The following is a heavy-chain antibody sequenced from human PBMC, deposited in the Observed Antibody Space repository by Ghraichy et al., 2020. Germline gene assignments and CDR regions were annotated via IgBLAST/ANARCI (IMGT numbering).Heavy chain of an antibody. CDR1: GFTFSSYA. Sequence: GGSLRLSCAASGFTFSSYAMSWVRQAPGKGLEWVSAISGSGGSTYYADSVKGRFTISRDNSKNTLYLQMNSLRAEDTAVYYCAKDHDYDSSGYYVDWGQGTLVTVSS. CDR2: ISGSGGST. CDR3: AKDHDYDSSGYYVD. V-gene: IGHV3-23*01. D-gene: IGHD3-22*01. J-gene: IGHJ4*02.